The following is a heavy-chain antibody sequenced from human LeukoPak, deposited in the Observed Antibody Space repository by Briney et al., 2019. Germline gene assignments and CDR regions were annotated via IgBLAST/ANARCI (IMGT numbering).Heavy chain of an antibody. Sequence: GGSLRLSCAASGFTFSGYAMNWIRQAPGKGLEWVSYISSSGSTIYYADSVKGRFTISRDNATNSLYLQMNSLRAEDAAVYYCARAMADIVVYWGQGTLVTVSS. D-gene: IGHD5-24*01. CDR3: ARAMADIVVY. V-gene: IGHV3-11*01. CDR2: ISSSGSTI. CDR1: GFTFSGYA. J-gene: IGHJ4*02.